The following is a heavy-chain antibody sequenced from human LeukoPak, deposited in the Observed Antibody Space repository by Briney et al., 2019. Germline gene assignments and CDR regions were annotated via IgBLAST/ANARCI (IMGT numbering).Heavy chain of an antibody. V-gene: IGHV4-59*01. CDR1: GGSISSYY. CDR3: ARVGCSGGRCYDDAFDI. J-gene: IGHJ3*02. Sequence: PSETLSLTCTVSGGSISSYYCSWIRQPPGKGLEWIGYIYYSGSTNYNPSLKSRVTISVDTSKNQFSLKLSPVTAADTAVYYCARVGCSGGRCYDDAFDIWGQGTMVTVSS. CDR2: IYYSGST. D-gene: IGHD2-15*01.